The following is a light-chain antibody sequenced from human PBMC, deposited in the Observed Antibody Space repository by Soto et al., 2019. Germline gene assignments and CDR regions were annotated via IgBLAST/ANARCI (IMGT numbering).Light chain of an antibody. Sequence: DIQMTQSPSSLYASVGDRVTITCRASQSISTSLTWYQHKPGKAPKLLIYAASSLESGVPSRFSGSGSGTDFTLTISSLQPEDFVSYYCQQSYGTPRTFGQGTKVDI. V-gene: IGKV1-39*01. CDR2: AAS. J-gene: IGKJ1*01. CDR3: QQSYGTPRT. CDR1: QSISTS.